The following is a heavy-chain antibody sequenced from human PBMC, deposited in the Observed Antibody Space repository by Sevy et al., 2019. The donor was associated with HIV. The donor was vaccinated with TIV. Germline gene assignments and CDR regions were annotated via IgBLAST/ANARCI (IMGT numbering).Heavy chain of an antibody. D-gene: IGHD5-18*01. CDR3: AKEGGGYSYGDAFDI. V-gene: IGHV1-46*01. Sequence: ASVKVSCKASGYTFTSYYMHWVRQAPGQGLEWMGIINPSGGSTSYAQKFQGRVTMTRDTSTSTVYMELSSLRSEDTAVDYCAKEGGGYSYGDAFDIWGQGTMVTVSS. J-gene: IGHJ3*02. CDR2: INPSGGST. CDR1: GYTFTSYY.